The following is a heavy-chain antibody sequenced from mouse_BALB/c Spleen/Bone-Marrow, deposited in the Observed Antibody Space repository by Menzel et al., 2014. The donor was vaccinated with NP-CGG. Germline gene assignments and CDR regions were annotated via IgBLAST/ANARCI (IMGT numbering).Heavy chain of an antibody. CDR1: GYAFTNYL. CDR2: INPGSGGT. J-gene: IGHJ2*01. D-gene: IGHD2-1*01. CDR3: AREGYYGLDY. Sequence: VQLQQSGAKLVRPGTSVKVSCKASGYAFTNYLIEWFKQRPGQGLEWIGVINPGSGGTNFNEKFRGKATLTADKSSSTAYMQFNSLTSEDSAVYFCAREGYYGLDYWGQGTTLTVSS. V-gene: IGHV1-54*01.